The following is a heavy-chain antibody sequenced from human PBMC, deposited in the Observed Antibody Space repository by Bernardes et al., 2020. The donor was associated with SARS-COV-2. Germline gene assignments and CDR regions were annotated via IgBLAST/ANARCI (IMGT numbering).Heavy chain of an antibody. J-gene: IGHJ4*02. V-gene: IGHV3-7*01. CDR3: ARQWNRWFGDLWNS. Sequence: VGSLSLSCAASGFSFSDFWMSWVRQGPGEGLEWVASIKEDGSEKYSVDSVRGRFTISRDNAKNSLYLQMNSLRAQDTAVYFCARQWNRWFGDLWNSWGQGTLVVVSS. D-gene: IGHD3-10*01. CDR2: IKEDGSEK. CDR1: GFSFSDFW.